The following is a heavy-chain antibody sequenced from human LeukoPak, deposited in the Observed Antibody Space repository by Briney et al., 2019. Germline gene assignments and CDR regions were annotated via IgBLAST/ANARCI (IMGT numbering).Heavy chain of an antibody. CDR3: ARERGGLDYYDSTPTGFDY. CDR1: GFTFSSYS. V-gene: IGHV3-21*01. CDR2: ISSSSSYI. Sequence: PGGSLRLSCAASGFTFSSYSMNWVRQAPGKGLEWVSSISSSSSYIYYADSVKGRFTISRDNAKNSLYLQMNSLRAEDTAVYYCARERGGLDYYDSTPTGFDYWGQGTLVTVSS. D-gene: IGHD3-22*01. J-gene: IGHJ4*02.